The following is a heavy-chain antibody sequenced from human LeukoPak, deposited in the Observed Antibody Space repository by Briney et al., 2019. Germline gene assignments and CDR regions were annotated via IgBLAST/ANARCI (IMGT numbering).Heavy chain of an antibody. J-gene: IGHJ4*02. CDR3: AREGKFGVVREYFFDY. V-gene: IGHV3-74*01. D-gene: IGHD3-10*02. CDR1: GFTFSTYL. Sequence: PGGSLRLSCAASGFTFSTYLMHWVRQAPGKGLVWVSGINSAGTTTSYADSVRGRFTISRDNAKNTLYLQMNSLRAEDMAVYYCAREGKFGVVREYFFDYWGQGNLVTVSS. CDR2: INSAGTTT.